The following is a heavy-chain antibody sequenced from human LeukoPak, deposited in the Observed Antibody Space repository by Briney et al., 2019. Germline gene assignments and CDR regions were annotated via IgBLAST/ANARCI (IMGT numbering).Heavy chain of an antibody. D-gene: IGHD1-26*01. CDR2: IYYSGST. CDR1: GGSISSYY. Sequence: PSETLSLTCTASGGSISSYYWSWIRQPPGKGLEWIGYIYYSGSTNYNPSLKSRVTISVDTSKNQFSLKLSSVTAADTAVYYCARISGSYYVDYWGQGTLVTVSS. J-gene: IGHJ4*02. V-gene: IGHV4-59*01. CDR3: ARISGSYYVDY.